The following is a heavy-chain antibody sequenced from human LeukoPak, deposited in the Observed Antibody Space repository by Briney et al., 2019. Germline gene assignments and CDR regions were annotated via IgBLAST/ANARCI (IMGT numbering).Heavy chain of an antibody. D-gene: IGHD5-18*01. CDR3: ARQNSMVDTAMGHDAFDI. Sequence: GESLRISCKDSGYSFTNYWIGWVRQMPGKGLEWMGIIHSADSNTKYSPSFQGQVTVSADKSISTAYLQWSGLKASDTAMYHCARQNSMVDTAMGHDAFDIWGQGTMVTVSS. V-gene: IGHV5-51*01. CDR1: GYSFTNYW. CDR2: IHSADSNT. J-gene: IGHJ3*02.